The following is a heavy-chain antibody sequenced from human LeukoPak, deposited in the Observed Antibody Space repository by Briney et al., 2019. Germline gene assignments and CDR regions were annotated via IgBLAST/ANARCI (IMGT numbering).Heavy chain of an antibody. CDR1: GFTFSDYY. D-gene: IGHD1-1*01. Sequence: LRLSCAASGFTFSDYYMSWIRQAPGRGLQWIGEINESGATNFDPSLKSRVTMSIDTSKSQFSLSLRSVTAADTAVYFCARYVPVKTGPTRASFDYWGQGILVSVSS. V-gene: IGHV4-34*01. CDR2: INESGAT. J-gene: IGHJ4*02. CDR3: ARYVPVKTGPTRASFDY.